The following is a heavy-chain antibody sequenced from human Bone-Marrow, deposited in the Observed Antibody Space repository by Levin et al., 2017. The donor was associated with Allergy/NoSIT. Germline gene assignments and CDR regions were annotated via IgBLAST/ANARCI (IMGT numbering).Heavy chain of an antibody. CDR3: AKDHVLLWFGELFSWFDP. CDR1: GFTFSSYG. V-gene: IGHV3-30*18. D-gene: IGHD3-10*01. CDR2: ISYDGSNK. J-gene: IGHJ5*02. Sequence: GESLKISCAASGFTFSSYGMHWVRQAPGKGLEWVAVISYDGSNKYYADSVKGRFTISRDNSKNTLYLQMNSLRAEDTAVYYCAKDHVLLWFGELFSWFDPWGQGTLVTVSS.